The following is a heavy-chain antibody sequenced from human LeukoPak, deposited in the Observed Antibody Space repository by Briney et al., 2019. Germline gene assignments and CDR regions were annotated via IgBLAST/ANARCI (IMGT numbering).Heavy chain of an antibody. J-gene: IGHJ5*02. Sequence: ASVKVYCKASGYTFTSYAMHWVSQAPGQRLEWMGWINAGNGNTKYSQKFQGRVTITRDTSASTAYMELSSLRSEDTAVYYCARDLTALDYGDYYHWFDPWGQGTLVTDSS. CDR3: ARDLTALDYGDYYHWFDP. CDR1: GYTFTSYA. V-gene: IGHV1-3*01. CDR2: INAGNGNT. D-gene: IGHD4-17*01.